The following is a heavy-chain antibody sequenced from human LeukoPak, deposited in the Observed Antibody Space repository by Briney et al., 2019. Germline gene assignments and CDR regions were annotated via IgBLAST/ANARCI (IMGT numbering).Heavy chain of an antibody. V-gene: IGHV4-30-4*01. CDR2: IYYSGST. J-gene: IGHJ4*02. Sequence: PSQTLSLTCTVSGGSISSGDYYWSWIRQPPGKGLEWIGYIYYSGSTYYNPSLKSRVTISVDTSKNQFSLKLSSVTAADTAVYYCARGRSYGYLNHVGYYFDYWGQGTLVTVSS. CDR1: GGSISSGDYY. CDR3: ARGRSYGYLNHVGYYFDY. D-gene: IGHD5-18*01.